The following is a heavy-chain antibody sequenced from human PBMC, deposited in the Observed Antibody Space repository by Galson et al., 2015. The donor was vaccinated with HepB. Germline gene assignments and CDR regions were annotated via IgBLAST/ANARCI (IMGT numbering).Heavy chain of an antibody. CDR2: TYYRSKWYN. J-gene: IGHJ4*02. V-gene: IGHV6-1*01. Sequence: AISGDSVSSNSGAWNWIRQSPSRGLEWLGRTYYRSKWYNDYAVSVKSRITINPDTSKNQFSLQLNSVTPEDTAVYYCAREDSSSSGVGSLDYWGQGTLVTVSS. CDR1: GDSVSSNSGA. D-gene: IGHD6-6*01. CDR3: AREDSSSSGVGSLDY.